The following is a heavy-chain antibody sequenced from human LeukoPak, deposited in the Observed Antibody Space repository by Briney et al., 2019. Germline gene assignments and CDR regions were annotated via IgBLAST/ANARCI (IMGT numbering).Heavy chain of an antibody. CDR1: EFTFSRYS. CDR3: ARENSGSYYQFDC. CDR2: ISTSSSYI. V-gene: IGHV3-21*01. D-gene: IGHD1-26*01. J-gene: IGHJ4*02. Sequence: GGSLRLSCAASEFTFSRYSMNWVRQAPGKGLEWVSSISTSSSYIYYADSVKGRFTISRDNAKNSLYLQMNSLRPEDTAVYYCARENSGSYYQFDCWGQGTLVTVSS.